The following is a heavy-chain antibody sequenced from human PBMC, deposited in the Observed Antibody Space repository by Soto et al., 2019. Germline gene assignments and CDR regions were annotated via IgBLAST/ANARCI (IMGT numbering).Heavy chain of an antibody. CDR3: ARDGVAPGLYFDF. V-gene: IGHV3-7*05. J-gene: IGHJ4*02. Sequence: EVQLVESGGGLVQPGGSLRLSCAASEFTFSDYWMNWVRQAPGKGLEWVASINQDGGEKKYVDSVKGRFTISRDNAKNSLYLQMASLRAEDTAVYYCARDGVAPGLYFDFWGQGALVTVSS. D-gene: IGHD6-13*01. CDR2: INQDGGEK. CDR1: EFTFSDYW.